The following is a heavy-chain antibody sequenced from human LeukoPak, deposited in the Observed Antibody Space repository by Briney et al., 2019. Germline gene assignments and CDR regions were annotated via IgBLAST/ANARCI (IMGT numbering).Heavy chain of an antibody. D-gene: IGHD1-14*01. CDR2: IYYSGST. Sequence: SETLSLTCTVSGGSISSYYWSWIRQPPGKGLEWIGYIYYSGSTNYNPSLMSRVSISVGTSKNQFSLELSSVTAADTAVYYCARRFRTGGNLHHDAYDVWGQGTVVTVSS. CDR3: ARRFRTGGNLHHDAYDV. V-gene: IGHV4-59*08. CDR1: GGSISSYY. J-gene: IGHJ3*01.